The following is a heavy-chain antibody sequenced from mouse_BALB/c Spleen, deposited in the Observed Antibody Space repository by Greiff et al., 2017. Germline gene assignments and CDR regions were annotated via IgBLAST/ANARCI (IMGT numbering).Heavy chain of an antibody. CDR2: IYPGNSDT. CDR1: GYTFTSYW. CDR3: TRDYYGSSYGY. V-gene: IGHV1-5*01. J-gene: IGHJ2*01. Sequence: EVQLQQSGTVLARPGASVKMSYKASGYTFTSYWMHWVKQRPGQGLEWIGAIYPGNSDTSYNQKFKGKAKLTAVTSTSTAYMELSSLTNEDSAVYYCTRDYYGSSYGYWGQGTTLTVSS. D-gene: IGHD1-1*01.